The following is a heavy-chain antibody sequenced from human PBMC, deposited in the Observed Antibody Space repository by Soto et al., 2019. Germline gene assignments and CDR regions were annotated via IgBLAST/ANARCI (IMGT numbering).Heavy chain of an antibody. CDR1: GFTFDDYA. D-gene: IGHD6-6*01. J-gene: IGHJ1*01. CDR2: ISWNSGSI. Sequence: GGSLRLSCAASGFTFDDYAMHWVRQAPGKGLEWVSGISWNSGSIGYADSVKGRFTISRDNAKNSLYLQMNSLRAEDTALYYCAKDMEYSSAPGLFQHWGQDTLVTVSS. V-gene: IGHV3-9*01. CDR3: AKDMEYSSAPGLFQH.